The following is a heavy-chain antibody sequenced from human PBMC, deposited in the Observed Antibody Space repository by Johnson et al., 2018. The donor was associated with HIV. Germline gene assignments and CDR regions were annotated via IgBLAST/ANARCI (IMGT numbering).Heavy chain of an antibody. V-gene: IGHV3-7*05. J-gene: IGHJ3*02. CDR3: ARPIARGASDI. Sequence: VQLVESVGGLVQPGGSLRLSCVASGFTFSTTWMNWVRQAPGKGLEWVANIKEDGSQKYYVDSVRGRFTISRDNAKNSLYLQMNSLRAEDTAVYYCARPIARGASDIWGQGTMVTVSS. CDR1: GFTFSTTW. CDR2: IKEDGSQK. D-gene: IGHD3-10*01.